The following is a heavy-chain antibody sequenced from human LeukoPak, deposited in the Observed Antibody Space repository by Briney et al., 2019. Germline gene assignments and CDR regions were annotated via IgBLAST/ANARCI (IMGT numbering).Heavy chain of an antibody. Sequence: GGSLRLSCAASGFMFSTYYMTWIRQAPGKGLEWVAYISGGGHTIEYADSVKGRFTISRDNAKTSVYLDMNNLTAEDTAVYYCVRLIRGATFDPWGQGALVAVSS. V-gene: IGHV3-11*01. J-gene: IGHJ5*02. D-gene: IGHD3-10*01. CDR3: VRLIRGATFDP. CDR1: GFMFSTYY. CDR2: ISGGGHTI.